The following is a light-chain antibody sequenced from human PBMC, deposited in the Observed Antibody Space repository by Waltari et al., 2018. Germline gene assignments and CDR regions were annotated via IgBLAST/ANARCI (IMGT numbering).Light chain of an antibody. Sequence: IQMTQSPSSLSASVGDRVTITCRASQSISSWLAWYQQKPGKAPKLLIYKASSLESGVPSRFSGSGSGTEFTLTISSLQPDDFATYYCQQYNSYSRTVGQGTKVEIK. CDR2: KAS. CDR3: QQYNSYSRT. CDR1: QSISSW. V-gene: IGKV1-5*03. J-gene: IGKJ1*01.